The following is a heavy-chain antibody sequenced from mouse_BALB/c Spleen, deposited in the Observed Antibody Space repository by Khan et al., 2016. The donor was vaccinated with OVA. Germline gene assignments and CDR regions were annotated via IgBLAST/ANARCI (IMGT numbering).Heavy chain of an antibody. V-gene: IGHV1S81*02. CDR1: GYTFTSYY. D-gene: IGHD3-1*01. CDR3: TRSGLAAFAY. J-gene: IGHJ3*01. Sequence: VQLKQSGAELVKPGASVKLSCKASGYTFTSYYIYWVKQRPGQGLEWIGGINPSNGGTYFNEKFESKATLTVDKSSSTAFMQVSSLTSEDSAVYYWTRSGLAAFAYWGQGTLVTVSA. CDR2: INPSNGGT.